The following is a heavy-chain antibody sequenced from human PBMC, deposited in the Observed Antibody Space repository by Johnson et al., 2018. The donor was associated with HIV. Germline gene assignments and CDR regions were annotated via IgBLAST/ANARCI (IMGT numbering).Heavy chain of an antibody. J-gene: IGHJ3*02. CDR3: ARSNAFDI. Sequence: VQLVESGGGLIQPGGSLRLSCAVSGFTVSSDYMSWVRQAPGKGLEWVANIKQDGSEKYYVDSVKGRFTISRYNAKDSLFLQMNSLRAEDTAVYYCARSNAFDIWGQGTMVTVSS. CDR2: IKQDGSEK. V-gene: IGHV3-7*02. CDR1: GFTVSSDY.